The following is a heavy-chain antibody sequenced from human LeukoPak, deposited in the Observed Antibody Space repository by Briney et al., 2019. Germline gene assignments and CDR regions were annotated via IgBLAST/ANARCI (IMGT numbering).Heavy chain of an antibody. Sequence: SKTLSLTYAVSGGSISSSNWWSWVRQPPGKGLEWIGEIYHSGSTNYNPSLKSRVTISVDKSKNQFSLKLSSVTAADTAVYYCARSNGPIAARPGTPINYYYYYMDVWGKGTTVTVSS. CDR3: ARSNGPIAARPGTPINYYYYYMDV. V-gene: IGHV4-4*02. D-gene: IGHD6-6*01. J-gene: IGHJ6*03. CDR2: IYHSGST. CDR1: GGSISSSNW.